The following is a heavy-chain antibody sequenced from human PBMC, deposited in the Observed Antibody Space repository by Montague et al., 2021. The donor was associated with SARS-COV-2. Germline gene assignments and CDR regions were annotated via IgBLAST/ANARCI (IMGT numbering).Heavy chain of an antibody. CDR1: GGSFSGYY. CDR3: ARRSRVVTAIWALRTSLSSWFDP. J-gene: IGHJ5*02. D-gene: IGHD2-21*02. Sequence: SETLSLTCAVYGGSFSGYYCSWIRQPPGKGLERIGEINHSGSTNYNPSLKSRVTISVATSKNQFSLKLSPVTAADTAAYYCARRSRVVTAIWALRTSLSSWFDPWGQGTLVTVSS. V-gene: IGHV4-34*01. CDR2: INHSGST.